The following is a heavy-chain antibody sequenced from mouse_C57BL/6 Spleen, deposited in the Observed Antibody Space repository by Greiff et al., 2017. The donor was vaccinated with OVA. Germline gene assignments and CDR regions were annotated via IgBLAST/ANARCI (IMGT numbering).Heavy chain of an antibody. CDR1: GFTFSSYA. Sequence: EVQGVESGEGLVKPGGSLKLSCAASGFTFSSYAMSWVRQTPEKRLEWVAYISSGGDYIYYADTVKGRFTISRDNARNTLYLQMSSLKSEDTAMYYCTREGDGYDAMDYWGQGTSVTVSS. V-gene: IGHV5-9-1*02. CDR2: ISSGGDYI. J-gene: IGHJ4*01. CDR3: TREGDGYDAMDY. D-gene: IGHD2-3*01.